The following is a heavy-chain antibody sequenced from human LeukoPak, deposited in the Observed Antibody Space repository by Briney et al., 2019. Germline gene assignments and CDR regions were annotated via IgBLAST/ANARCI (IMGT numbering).Heavy chain of an antibody. CDR1: GFTFDDYA. Sequence: PGRSLRLSCAASGFTFDDYAMHWVRQAPGKGLVWVSRINSDGSSTSYADSVKGRFTISRDNAKNTLYLQMNSLRAEDTAVYYCARFIVGATAYDYWGQGTLVTVSS. CDR3: ARFIVGATAYDY. CDR2: INSDGSST. V-gene: IGHV3-74*01. J-gene: IGHJ4*02. D-gene: IGHD1-26*01.